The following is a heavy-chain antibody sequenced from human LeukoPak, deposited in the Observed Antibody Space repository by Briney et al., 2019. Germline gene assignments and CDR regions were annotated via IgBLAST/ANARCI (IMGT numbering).Heavy chain of an antibody. J-gene: IGHJ4*02. CDR2: IHYSGST. D-gene: IGHD1-14*01. V-gene: IGHV4-61*01. CDR3: ARTGSTGGY. CDR1: GGSVSGGNYY. Sequence: SETLSLTCTVSGGSVSGGNYYCSWTRQSPGKGLEWIGYIHYSGSTVYSPSLKSRVTMSIGTSKNQFSLNLSSVTAADTAVYYCARTGSTGGYWGQGTLVTVSS.